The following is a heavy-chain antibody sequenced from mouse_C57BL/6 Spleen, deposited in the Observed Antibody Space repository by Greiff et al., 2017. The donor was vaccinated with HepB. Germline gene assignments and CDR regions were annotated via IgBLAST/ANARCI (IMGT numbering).Heavy chain of an antibody. J-gene: IGHJ4*01. CDR2: ISYDGSN. CDR1: GYSITSGYY. Sequence: EVQLQQSGPGLVKPSQSLSLTCSVTGYSITSGYYWNWIRQFPGNKLEWMGYISYDGSNNYNPSLKNRISITRDTSKNQFFLKLNSVTTEDTATYYCARRNYYAMDYWGQGTSVTVPS. V-gene: IGHV3-6*01. CDR3: ARRNYYAMDY.